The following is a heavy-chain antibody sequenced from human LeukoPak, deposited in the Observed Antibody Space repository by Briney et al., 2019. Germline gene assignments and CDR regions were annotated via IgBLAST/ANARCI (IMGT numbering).Heavy chain of an antibody. J-gene: IGHJ4*02. CDR1: GFTFSSSG. CDR2: TSGSGGST. CDR3: ARGEYYFDY. V-gene: IGHV3-23*01. Sequence: PGGSLRLSCAASGFTFSSSGMSWVRQAPGKGLEWVSSTSGSGGSTYYADSVKGRFTISRDNSKDTLYLQMNNLRAEDTAVYYCARGEYYFDYWGQGTLVTVSS.